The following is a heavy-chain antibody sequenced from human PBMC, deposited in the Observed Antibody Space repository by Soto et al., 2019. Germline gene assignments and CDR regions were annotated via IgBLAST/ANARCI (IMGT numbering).Heavy chain of an antibody. CDR2: INAGNGNT. J-gene: IGHJ4*02. CDR1: GYTFTSYA. Sequence: GASVKVSCKASGYTFTSYAMHWVRQAPGQRLEWMGWINAGNGNTKYSQKFQGRVTITRDTSASTAYMELSSLRSEDTAVYYCARDRSAVVPYFDYWGQGTLVTISS. V-gene: IGHV1-3*01. CDR3: ARDRSAVVPYFDY. D-gene: IGHD6-19*01.